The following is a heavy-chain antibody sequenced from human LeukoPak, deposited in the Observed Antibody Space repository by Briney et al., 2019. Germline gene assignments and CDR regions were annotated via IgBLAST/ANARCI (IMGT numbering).Heavy chain of an antibody. Sequence: GSSVKVSCKASGGTFSSYAISWVRQAPGQGLEWMGWIHTNTENPTYAQGFTGRFVFSLDTSVSTAYLQISSLKAEDTAVYYCARDYGDYAFGYWGQGTLVTVSS. J-gene: IGHJ4*02. CDR2: IHTNTENP. CDR1: GGTFSSYA. CDR3: ARDYGDYAFGY. V-gene: IGHV7-4-1*02. D-gene: IGHD4-17*01.